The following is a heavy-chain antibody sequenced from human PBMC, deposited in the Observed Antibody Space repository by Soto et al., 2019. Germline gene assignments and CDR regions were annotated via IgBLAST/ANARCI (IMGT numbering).Heavy chain of an antibody. CDR3: ARVDLGIAAFDI. CDR2: IWYDGSNK. CDR1: GFTFSSYG. Sequence: GGSLSLSCAASGFTFSSYGMHWVRQAPGKGLEWVAVIWYDGSNKYYADSVKGRFTISRDNSKNTLYLQMNSLRAEDTAVYYCARVDLGIAAFDIWGQGTMVTVSS. D-gene: IGHD2-21*01. J-gene: IGHJ3*02. V-gene: IGHV3-33*01.